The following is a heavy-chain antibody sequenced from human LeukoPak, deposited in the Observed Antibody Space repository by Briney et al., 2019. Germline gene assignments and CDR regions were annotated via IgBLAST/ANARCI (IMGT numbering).Heavy chain of an antibody. CDR2: IIPVFGTA. CDR3: ARETDPYYYDSSGSDAFDI. Sequence: SCAASGFTFSSYAISWVRQAPGQGLEWMGGIIPVFGTANYAQKFQGRATITADKSTSTAYMELSSLRSEDTAVYYCARETDPYYYDSSGSDAFDIWGQGTMVTVSS. D-gene: IGHD3-22*01. V-gene: IGHV1-69*06. CDR1: GFTFSSYA. J-gene: IGHJ3*02.